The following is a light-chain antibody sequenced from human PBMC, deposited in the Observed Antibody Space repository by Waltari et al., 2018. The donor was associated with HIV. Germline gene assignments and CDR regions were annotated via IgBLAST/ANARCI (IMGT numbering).Light chain of an antibody. CDR1: STDSRFYQY. CDR2: DIN. J-gene: IGLJ2*01. Sequence: QSALTQPASVSGFLGQSINISCTGISTDSRFYQYVSWYQQYPGKLPRLIIFDINNRPSGVSDHFSGSRSGNSASLTVSGLQSGDEAHYYCASNRLDYTLIFGGGTKLTVL. CDR3: ASNRLDYTLI. V-gene: IGLV2-14*03.